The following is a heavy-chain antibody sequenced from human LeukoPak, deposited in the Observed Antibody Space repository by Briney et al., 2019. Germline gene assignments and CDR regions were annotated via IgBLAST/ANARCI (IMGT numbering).Heavy chain of an antibody. V-gene: IGHV3-23*01. CDR3: AREIIAALDY. J-gene: IGHJ4*02. Sequence: GGSLRLSCAASGFTLDNYAMTWVRQAPGKGLEWVSGISGSGDNTYYADSVKGRFTISRDNSKNTLYLQMNSLRAEDTAVYYCAREIIAALDYWGQGTLVTVSS. CDR1: GFTLDNYA. D-gene: IGHD6-6*01. CDR2: ISGSGDNT.